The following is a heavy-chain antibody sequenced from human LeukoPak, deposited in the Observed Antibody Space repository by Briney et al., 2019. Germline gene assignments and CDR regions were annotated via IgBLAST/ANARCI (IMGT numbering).Heavy chain of an antibody. CDR1: GFTFSSYE. Sequence: PGGSLRLSCAASGFTFSSYEMNWVRQAPGKGLEWVSAISGSGGSTYYADSVKGRFTISRDNSKNTLYLQMNSLRAEDTAVYYCAKDLGGARFGYWGQGTLVTVSS. V-gene: IGHV3-23*01. CDR2: ISGSGGST. D-gene: IGHD4-17*01. CDR3: AKDLGGARFGY. J-gene: IGHJ4*02.